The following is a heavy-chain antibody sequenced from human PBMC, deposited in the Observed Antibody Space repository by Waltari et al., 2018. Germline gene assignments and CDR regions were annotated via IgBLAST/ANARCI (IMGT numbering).Heavy chain of an antibody. CDR3: ARGVQTPPDNWFDP. CDR2: IYYSGST. D-gene: IGHD1-1*01. Sequence: QVQLQESGPGLVKPSETLSLTCPVSGGSLSSYYWTWIRQPPGKGLEWIGYIYYSGSTNYNPSLKSRVTISVDTSKNQFSLKLSSVTAADTAVYYCARGVQTPPDNWFDPWGQGTLVTVSS. CDR1: GGSLSSYY. V-gene: IGHV4-59*01. J-gene: IGHJ5*02.